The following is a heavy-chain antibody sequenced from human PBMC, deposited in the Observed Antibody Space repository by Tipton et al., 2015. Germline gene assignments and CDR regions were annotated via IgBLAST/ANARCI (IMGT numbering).Heavy chain of an antibody. Sequence: TLSLTCAVYGGSFSGYYWSWIRQTPGKGLEWIGEINHGGSSNYKTSLNSRVSVSVGTSKNQFSLRVSSVTAADTAVYYCARGAGNSSTWDFDYWGQGSLVTVSS. D-gene: IGHD6-13*01. J-gene: IGHJ4*02. CDR1: GGSFSGYY. CDR3: ARGAGNSSTWDFDY. V-gene: IGHV4-34*01. CDR2: INHGGSS.